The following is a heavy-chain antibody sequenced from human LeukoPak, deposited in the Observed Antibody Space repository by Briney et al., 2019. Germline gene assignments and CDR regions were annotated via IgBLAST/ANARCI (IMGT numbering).Heavy chain of an antibody. CDR1: GYSFTSYW. J-gene: IGHJ2*01. CDR3: ARLSRDIVVVEAATLNWYFDL. D-gene: IGHD2-15*01. V-gene: IGHV5-51*01. Sequence: GESLKIPWKGSGYSFTSYWIGWVRQMPGKGLGGRGIIYPGDSDTRYSPSFQGQVTISADKSISAAYLQWSSLKASDTAMYYCARLSRDIVVVEAATLNWYFDLWGRGTLVTVSS. CDR2: IYPGDSDT.